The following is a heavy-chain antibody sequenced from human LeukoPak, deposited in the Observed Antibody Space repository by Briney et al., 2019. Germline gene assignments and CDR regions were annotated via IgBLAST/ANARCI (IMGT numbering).Heavy chain of an antibody. D-gene: IGHD5-24*01. CDR2: IYYSGST. V-gene: IGHV4-39*01. CDR1: GGSISSSSYY. J-gene: IGHJ4*02. Sequence: SETLSRTCTVSGGSISSSSYYWGWIRQPPGKGLEWIGSIYYSGSTYYNPSLKSRVTISVDTSKNQFSLKLSSVTAADTAVYYCARLQDGYNSSPFDYWGQGTLVTVSS. CDR3: ARLQDGYNSSPFDY.